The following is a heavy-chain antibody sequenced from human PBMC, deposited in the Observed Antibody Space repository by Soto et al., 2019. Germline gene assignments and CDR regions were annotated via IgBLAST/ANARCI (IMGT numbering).Heavy chain of an antibody. D-gene: IGHD2-2*01. CDR2: ISSSGSTI. Sequence: PGGSLRLSCAASGFTFSDYYMSWIRQAPGKGLEWVSYISSSGSTIYYADSVKGRFTISRDNAKNSLYLQMNSLRAEDTAVYYCARQRKYQLLFDYYYMDVWGKGTTVTVSS. CDR1: GFTFSDYY. J-gene: IGHJ6*03. V-gene: IGHV3-11*01. CDR3: ARQRKYQLLFDYYYMDV.